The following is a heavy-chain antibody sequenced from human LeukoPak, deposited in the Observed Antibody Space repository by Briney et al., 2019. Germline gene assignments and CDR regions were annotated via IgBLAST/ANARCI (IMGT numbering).Heavy chain of an antibody. CDR1: GYTFTSFY. V-gene: IGHV1-2*02. J-gene: IGHJ4*02. Sequence: ASVKVSCKASGYTFTSFYMHGVRQAPGQGLEWMGWIDPNSGGTNFAQKFQGRVTMTRDTSITTAYMELSRLTSDDTAVYYCARGAGTSWFDYWGQGSLVIVSS. CDR3: ARGAGTSWFDY. D-gene: IGHD6-13*01. CDR2: IDPNSGGT.